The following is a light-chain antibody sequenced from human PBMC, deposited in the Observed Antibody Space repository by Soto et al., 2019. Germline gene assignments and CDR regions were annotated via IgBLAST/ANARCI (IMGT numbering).Light chain of an antibody. CDR2: GAS. Sequence: EIVLTQSPGTLSLSPRERATLSCRASQSVSNAYLAWYQHKVGQSPRLLIYGASNRAPGIPYRFSGSGSGTYSTLTISSLEPEDFDVYYCQQYAASPRTFGQGTQVDVK. J-gene: IGKJ1*01. CDR1: QSVSNAY. CDR3: QQYAASPRT. V-gene: IGKV3-20*01.